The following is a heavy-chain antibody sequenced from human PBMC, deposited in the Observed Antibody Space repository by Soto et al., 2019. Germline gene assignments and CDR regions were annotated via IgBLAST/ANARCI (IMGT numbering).Heavy chain of an antibody. J-gene: IGHJ4*02. Sequence: QVQLQESGPGLVKPSETLSLTCTVSGGSISSYYWSWIRQPPAKGLEWIGYIYYSGSTNYNPSLKSRLTVAVDTSKNQSSLKLSSVTAADTAVYYCARVLPLLWFGEYAYYFDYWGQGTLVTVSS. D-gene: IGHD3-10*01. CDR1: GGSISSYY. CDR2: IYYSGST. CDR3: ARVLPLLWFGEYAYYFDY. V-gene: IGHV4-59*08.